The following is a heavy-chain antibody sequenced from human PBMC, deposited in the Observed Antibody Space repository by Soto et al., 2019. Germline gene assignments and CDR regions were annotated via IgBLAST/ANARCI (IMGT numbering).Heavy chain of an antibody. D-gene: IGHD3-3*01. CDR3: ARFRGDGYYTF. V-gene: IGHV3-11*01. Sequence: QVQLVESGGGLVKPGGSLRLSCAASGFTLSDYYMTWIRQAPGKGLEWVAAISISGTTIHYADSVRGRFTSSRDNAKNSLWLQMNTLRAEDTAVYYCARFRGDGYYTFWGQGTLVTVSS. CDR1: GFTLSDYY. J-gene: IGHJ4*02. CDR2: ISISGTTI.